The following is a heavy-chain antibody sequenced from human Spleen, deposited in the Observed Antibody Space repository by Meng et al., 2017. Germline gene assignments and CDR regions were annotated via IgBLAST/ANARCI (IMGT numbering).Heavy chain of an antibody. Sequence: ASVKVSCKASGYTFTGYYMHWVRQAPGQGLEWMGRINPNSGGTNYAQKFQGRVTMTRDTSISTAYMELSRLRSDDTAVYYCARETIYCSGGSCYSGRFNWFDPWGQGTLVTVSS. CDR2: INPNSGGT. J-gene: IGHJ5*02. V-gene: IGHV1-2*06. CDR3: ARETIYCSGGSCYSGRFNWFDP. CDR1: GYTFTGYY. D-gene: IGHD2-15*01.